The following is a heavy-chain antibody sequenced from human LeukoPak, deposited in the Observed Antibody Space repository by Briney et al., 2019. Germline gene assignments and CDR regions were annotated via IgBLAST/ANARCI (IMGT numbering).Heavy chain of an antibody. J-gene: IGHJ6*02. V-gene: IGHV3-49*03. CDR2: IRSKAYGGTT. Sequence: GGSLRLSCTASGFTFGDYAMSWFRQAPGKGLEWVGFIRSKAYGGTTEYPASVKGRFTISRDDSKSIAYLQMNSLKTEDTAVYYCTRDLIAAAGIYGMDVWGQGTTVTVSS. CDR1: GFTFGDYA. CDR3: TRDLIAAAGIYGMDV. D-gene: IGHD6-13*01.